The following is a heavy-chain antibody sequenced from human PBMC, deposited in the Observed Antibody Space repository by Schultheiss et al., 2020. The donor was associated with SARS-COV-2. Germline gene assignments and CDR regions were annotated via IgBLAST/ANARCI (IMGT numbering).Heavy chain of an antibody. CDR2: ISYDGSNK. V-gene: IGHV3-30*04. Sequence: GGSLRLSCAASGFTFSSYAMHWVRQAPGKGLEWVAGISYDGSNKYYADSVKGRFTISRDYSKNTLFLQMNSLRAEDTAVYYCARDIAAMAFYFDYWGQGTLVTVSS. CDR1: GFTFSSYA. D-gene: IGHD5-18*01. J-gene: IGHJ4*02. CDR3: ARDIAAMAFYFDY.